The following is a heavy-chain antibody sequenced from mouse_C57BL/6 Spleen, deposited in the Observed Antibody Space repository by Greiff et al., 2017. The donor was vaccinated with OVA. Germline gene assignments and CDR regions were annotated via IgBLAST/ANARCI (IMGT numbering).Heavy chain of an antibody. V-gene: IGHV1-55*01. J-gene: IGHJ2*01. CDR1: GYTFTSYW. D-gene: IGHD2-12*01. CDR2: IYPGSGST. Sequence: QVQLQQSGAELVKPGASVKMSCKASGYTFTSYWITWVKQSPGQGLEWIGDIYPGSGSTNYNEKFKGKATLTADTSSSTAYMELSSLTSEDSAVYDCASSDDTEYFDYWGKGTTVTVSS. CDR3: ASSDDTEYFDY.